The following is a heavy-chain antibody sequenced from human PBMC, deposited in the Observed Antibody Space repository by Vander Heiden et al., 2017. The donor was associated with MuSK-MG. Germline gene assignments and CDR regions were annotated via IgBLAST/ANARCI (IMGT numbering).Heavy chain of an antibody. CDR1: GGSISSYY. CDR3: ARGGYRSSWDTFDI. D-gene: IGHD6-13*01. Sequence: QVQLQESGPGLVKPSETLSLTCTVSGGSISSYYWSWIRQPPGKGLEWIGYIYYSGSTNYNPSLESRVNISVDTSKNHFSLRLSSVTAADTALYYCARGGYRSSWDTFDIWGQGTMVTVSS. CDR2: IYYSGST. V-gene: IGHV4-59*01. J-gene: IGHJ3*02.